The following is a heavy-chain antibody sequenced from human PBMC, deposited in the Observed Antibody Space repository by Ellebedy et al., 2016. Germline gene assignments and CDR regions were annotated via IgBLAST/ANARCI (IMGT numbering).Heavy chain of an antibody. CDR1: GFTLSSYW. CDR2: ITEDGSDK. V-gene: IGHV3-7*01. Sequence: GGSLRLSCAASGFTLSSYWMSWVRQAPGKGLEWVATITEDGSDKYYVDSVKGRFTLSRDDAKNSLYLQMNSLRVEDTAVYYCARSLMDVWGKGTTVTVSS. J-gene: IGHJ6*03. CDR3: ARSLMDV.